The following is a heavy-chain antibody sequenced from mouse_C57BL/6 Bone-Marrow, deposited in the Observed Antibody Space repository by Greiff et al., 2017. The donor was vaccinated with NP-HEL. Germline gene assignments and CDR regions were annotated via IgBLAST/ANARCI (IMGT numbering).Heavy chain of an antibody. CDR2: ISNGGGST. J-gene: IGHJ3*01. Sequence: EVKVVESGGGLVQPGGSLKLSCAASGFTFSDYYMYWVRQTPEKRLEWVAYISNGGGSTYYPDTVKGRFTISRDNAKNTLYLQMSRLKSEDTAMYYCARQGTIVTTHAPFAYWGQGTLVTVSA. D-gene: IGHD2-5*01. V-gene: IGHV5-12*01. CDR3: ARQGTIVTTHAPFAY. CDR1: GFTFSDYY.